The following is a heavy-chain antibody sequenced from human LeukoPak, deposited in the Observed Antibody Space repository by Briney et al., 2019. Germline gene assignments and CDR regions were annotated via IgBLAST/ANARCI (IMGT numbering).Heavy chain of an antibody. Sequence: GGSLRLSCAASGFTFSSYGMHWVRQAPGKGLEWVAVISYDGGNKYYADSVKGRFTISRDNSKNTLYLQMNSLRAEDTAIYYCAKGESAAAGLPSDDYWGQGTLVTVSS. CDR2: ISYDGGNK. CDR1: GFTFSSYG. J-gene: IGHJ4*02. CDR3: AKGESAAAGLPSDDY. V-gene: IGHV3-30*18. D-gene: IGHD6-13*01.